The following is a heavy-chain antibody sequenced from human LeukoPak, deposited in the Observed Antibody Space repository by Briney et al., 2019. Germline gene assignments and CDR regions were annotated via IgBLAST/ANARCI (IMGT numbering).Heavy chain of an antibody. CDR2: ISLSGST. D-gene: IGHD1-14*01. Sequence: SGTLSLTCAVSGDSISRSIWWTWVRQPPGKGLEWIGEISLSGSTNYNPSLRSRVTISLDKSNNQFSLKLTFVTAADTAVYYCAGRWVLTGGPYWGQGTLVTVSS. CDR3: AGRWVLTGGPY. V-gene: IGHV4-4*02. CDR1: GDSISRSIW. J-gene: IGHJ4*02.